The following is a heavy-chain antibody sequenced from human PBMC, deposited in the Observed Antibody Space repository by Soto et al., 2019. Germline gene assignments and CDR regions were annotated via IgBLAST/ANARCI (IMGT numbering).Heavy chain of an antibody. CDR3: ARDLNGGQPGDFDY. D-gene: IGHD3-10*01. CDR1: GFTFSSYG. CDR2: IWYDGSNK. V-gene: IGHV3-33*01. Sequence: QVQLVESGGGVVQPGRSLRLSCAASGFTFSSYGMHWVRQAPGKGLEWVAVIWYDGSNKYYADSVKGRFTISRDNSKNTLYLQMNSLRAEDTAVYYCARDLNGGQPGDFDYWGQGTLVTVSS. J-gene: IGHJ4*02.